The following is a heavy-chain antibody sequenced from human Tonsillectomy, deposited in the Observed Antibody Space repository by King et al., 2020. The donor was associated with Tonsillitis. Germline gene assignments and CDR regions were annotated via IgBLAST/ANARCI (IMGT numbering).Heavy chain of an antibody. V-gene: IGHV3-23*04. J-gene: IGHJ4*02. Sequence: QLVQSEGGLVQPGGSLRLSCAASGFTFSSYAMSWVRQAPGKGLEWVSAISGSGGSTYYADSVKGRFTISRDNSKNTLYLQMNSLRAEDTAVYYCAKGGCSSTSCYYDCDYWGQGTLVTVSS. D-gene: IGHD2-2*01. CDR1: GFTFSSYA. CDR3: AKGGCSSTSCYYDCDY. CDR2: ISGSGGST.